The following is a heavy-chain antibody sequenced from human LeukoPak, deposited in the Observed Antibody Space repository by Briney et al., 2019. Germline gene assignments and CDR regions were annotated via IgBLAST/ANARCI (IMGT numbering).Heavy chain of an antibody. CDR2: ISGSGGST. V-gene: IGHV3-23*01. D-gene: IGHD3-22*01. CDR3: VRDWGYDSSGYWQKYFDT. CDR1: GFTFSSYW. J-gene: IGHJ4*02. Sequence: GGSLRLSCAASGFTFSSYWMSWVRQAPGKGLEWVSAISGSGGSTYYADSVKGRFTISRDNSKNTLYLQMNSLRAEDTAVYYCVRDWGYDSSGYWQKYFDTWGQGTLVTVSS.